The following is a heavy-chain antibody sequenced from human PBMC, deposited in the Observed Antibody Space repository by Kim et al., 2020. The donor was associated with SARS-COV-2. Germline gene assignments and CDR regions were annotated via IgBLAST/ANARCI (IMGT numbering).Heavy chain of an antibody. CDR2: INHSGST. D-gene: IGHD3-3*01. Sequence: SETLSLTCAVYGGSFSGYYWSWIRQPPGKGLEWIGEINHSGSTNYNPSLKSRVTISVDTSKNQFSLKLSSVTAADTAVYYCARGRRWWGGVVIDYWGQGTLVTVSS. V-gene: IGHV4-34*01. CDR3: ARGRRWWGGVVIDY. CDR1: GGSFSGYY. J-gene: IGHJ4*02.